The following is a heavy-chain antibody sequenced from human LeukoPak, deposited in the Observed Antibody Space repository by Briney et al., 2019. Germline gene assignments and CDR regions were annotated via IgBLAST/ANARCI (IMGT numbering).Heavy chain of an antibody. Sequence: GGSLRLSCAASGFTFSGYAMTWVRQAPGKGLEWVSIIYSGGSTSYADSVKGRFTISRDNSKNTLYLQINSLRTEDTAVYYCARGGSYFDISGYYFYWGQGTLVTVSS. D-gene: IGHD3-22*01. V-gene: IGHV3-66*01. CDR1: GFTFSGYA. CDR3: ARGGSYFDISGYYFY. J-gene: IGHJ4*02. CDR2: IYSGGST.